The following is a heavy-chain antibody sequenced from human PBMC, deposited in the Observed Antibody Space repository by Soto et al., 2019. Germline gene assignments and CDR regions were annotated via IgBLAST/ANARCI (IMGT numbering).Heavy chain of an antibody. CDR1: GYSVTSSDYY. D-gene: IGHD2-15*01. Sequence: PSETLSLTCSVSGYSVTSSDYYWAGIRQPPGKGLEWIGSMFYSGLTYYNPSLKSRVTLSVDTSKNQFSVRLNSVTAADTAVYYCAPLSVSLSGPYGIHVWGQGTTFTV. CDR3: APLSVSLSGPYGIHV. CDR2: MFYSGLT. V-gene: IGHV4-39*01. J-gene: IGHJ6*02.